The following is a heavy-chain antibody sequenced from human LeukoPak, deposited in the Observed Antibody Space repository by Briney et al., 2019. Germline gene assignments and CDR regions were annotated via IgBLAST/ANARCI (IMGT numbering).Heavy chain of an antibody. V-gene: IGHV1-18*01. D-gene: IGHD1-26*01. CDR1: GYTFTSHP. J-gene: IGHJ3*02. Sequence: GASVKVSCKASGYTFTSHPISWARQAPGQGLEWVGWSSTSNGATNYAQKLQGRVTMTTDTSTSTAYMELRSLRSDDTAVYYCARGGRWELPRPYAFDIWGQGTMVTVSS. CDR3: ARGGRWELPRPYAFDI. CDR2: SSTSNGAT.